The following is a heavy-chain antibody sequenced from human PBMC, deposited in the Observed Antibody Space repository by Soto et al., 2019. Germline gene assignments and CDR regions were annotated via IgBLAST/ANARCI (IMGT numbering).Heavy chain of an antibody. CDR2: MNPNSGNT. CDR3: ARRARIGKQLWLPFDY. D-gene: IGHD5-18*01. CDR1: GYTFRDYD. V-gene: IGHV1-8*01. J-gene: IGHJ4*02. Sequence: QVQLVQSGAEVKKPGASVMVSCKASGYTFRDYDLNWVRQASGQGLEWMGWMNPNSGNTAYAQKFQGRVTMTRDTSINTAYMELTSLRSEDTAVYYCARRARIGKQLWLPFDYWAQVTLVTVSS.